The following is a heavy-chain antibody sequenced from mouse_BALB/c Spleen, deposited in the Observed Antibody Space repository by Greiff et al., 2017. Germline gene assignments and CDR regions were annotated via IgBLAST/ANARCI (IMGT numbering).Heavy chain of an antibody. Sequence: EVQRVESGGGLVKLGGSLKLSCAASGFTFSSYYMSWVRQTPEKRLELVAAINSNGGSTYYPDTVKGRFTISRDNAKNTLYLQMSSLKSEDTALYYCASYYDYDGFAYWGQGTLVTVSA. CDR3: ASYYDYDGFAY. J-gene: IGHJ3*01. V-gene: IGHV5-6-2*01. CDR1: GFTFSSYY. CDR2: INSNGGST. D-gene: IGHD2-4*01.